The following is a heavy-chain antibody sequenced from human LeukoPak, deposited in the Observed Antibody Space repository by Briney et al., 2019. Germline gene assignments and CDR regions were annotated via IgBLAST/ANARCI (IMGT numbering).Heavy chain of an antibody. CDR1: GLAFSAYK. Sequence: GGSLRLPCAASGLAFSAYKMHWVRQAPRKGLVWVSRISTDGYTTDYADFVQGRFTASRDNTKNTWSLEMNSLRAEDTAVYYCVVGGSPGYWGQGTLVTVSS. CDR2: ISTDGYTT. V-gene: IGHV3-74*01. CDR3: VVGGSPGY. D-gene: IGHD2-15*01. J-gene: IGHJ4*02.